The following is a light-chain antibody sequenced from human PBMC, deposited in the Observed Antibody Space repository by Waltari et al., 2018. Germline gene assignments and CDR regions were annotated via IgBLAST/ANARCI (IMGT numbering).Light chain of an antibody. Sequence: IVMTQSPVTLSVSPGEGATLSCRASQSVRSSLAWYQQRPGQATGLLIYGSSTRATGIAARFRGSGYGTEFSLTFSSLQSEDVGIYYCKHYVGWPPAYTFGQGTKLEIK. CDR3: KHYVGWPPAYT. J-gene: IGKJ2*01. CDR1: QSVRSS. V-gene: IGKV3-15*01. CDR2: GSS.